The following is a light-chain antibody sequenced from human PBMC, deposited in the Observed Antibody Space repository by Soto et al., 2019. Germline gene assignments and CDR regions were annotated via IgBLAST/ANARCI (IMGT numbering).Light chain of an antibody. CDR2: DAS. Sequence: DMQMTQSPSTLSASVGARVTISCRASENITNWLAWYQLKPRKAPKLLIFDASTLESGVPARFSGSGSGTEFTLAISSLQHDDFATYYCQEYKTYYTFGQGTKLEMK. CDR3: QEYKTYYT. J-gene: IGKJ2*01. CDR1: ENITNW. V-gene: IGKV1-5*01.